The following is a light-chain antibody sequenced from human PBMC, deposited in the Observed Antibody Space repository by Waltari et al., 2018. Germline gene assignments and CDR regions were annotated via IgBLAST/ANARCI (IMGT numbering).Light chain of an antibody. CDR1: SSAVGGDNY. CDR3: CSYAGRYTWV. CDR2: DVS. Sequence: QSARPHPRPVSGSPGQSVTIPGTRTSSAVGGDNYVSWFQQHPGKAPKLMIHDVSKRPSGVPDRFSGSKAGNTASLTISGLQADDETDYYCCSYAGRYTWVFGGGTKLTVL. J-gene: IGLJ3*02. V-gene: IGLV2-11*01.